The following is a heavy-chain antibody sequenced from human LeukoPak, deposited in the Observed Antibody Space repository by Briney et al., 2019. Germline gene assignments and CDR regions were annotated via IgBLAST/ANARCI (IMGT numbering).Heavy chain of an antibody. Sequence: SETLSLTCAVYGGSFSGYYWSWIRQPPGKGLEWIGESNHSGSTNYNPSLKSRVTISVDTSKNQFSLKLSSVTAADTAVYYCARGITMVRGHYYYYMDVWGKGTTVTISS. D-gene: IGHD3-10*01. CDR2: SNHSGST. J-gene: IGHJ6*03. CDR3: ARGITMVRGHYYYYMDV. CDR1: GGSFSGYY. V-gene: IGHV4-34*01.